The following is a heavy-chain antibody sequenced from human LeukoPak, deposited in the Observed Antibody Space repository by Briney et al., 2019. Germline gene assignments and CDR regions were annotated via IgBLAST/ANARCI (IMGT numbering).Heavy chain of an antibody. Sequence: SVKVSCKASGGTFSSYAISWVRQAPGQGLEWMGGIIPIFGTANYAQKFQGRVTITADESTSTAYMEPSSLRSEDTAVYYCARDLDGSDGRRRYSSSWYYPFDPWGQGTLVTVSS. CDR2: IIPIFGTA. V-gene: IGHV1-69*13. J-gene: IGHJ5*02. CDR1: GGTFSSYA. CDR3: ARDLDGSDGRRRYSSSWYYPFDP. D-gene: IGHD6-13*01.